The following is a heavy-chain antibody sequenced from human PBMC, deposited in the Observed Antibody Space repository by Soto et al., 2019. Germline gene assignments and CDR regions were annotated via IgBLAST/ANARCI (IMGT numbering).Heavy chain of an antibody. CDR3: ASARKYYFDY. Sequence: QVQLVESGGGVVQPGRSLRLSCAASGFTFSSYAMHWVRQAPGKGLEWVAVISYDGSNKYYADSVKGRFTISRDNSKNTLDLQMNSLRAEDTAVYYCASARKYYFDYWGQGTLVTVSS. CDR1: GFTFSSYA. J-gene: IGHJ4*02. V-gene: IGHV3-30-3*01. CDR2: ISYDGSNK.